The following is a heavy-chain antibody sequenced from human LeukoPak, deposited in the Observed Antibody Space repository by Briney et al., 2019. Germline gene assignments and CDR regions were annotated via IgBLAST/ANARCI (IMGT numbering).Heavy chain of an antibody. CDR3: ARDGAAGGVDF. Sequence: SETLSLTCAVSGGSISSGGYSWSWIRQPPGKGLEWIVYIYHSGSTYYNPSLKSRVTISVDRSKNPFSLKLSSVTAADTAVYYCARDGAAGGVDFWGQGTLVTVSS. J-gene: IGHJ4*02. D-gene: IGHD6-13*01. CDR2: IYHSGST. V-gene: IGHV4-30-2*01. CDR1: GGSISSGGYS.